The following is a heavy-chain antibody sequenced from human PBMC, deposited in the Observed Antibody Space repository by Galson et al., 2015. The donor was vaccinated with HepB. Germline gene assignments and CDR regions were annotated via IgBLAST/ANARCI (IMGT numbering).Heavy chain of an antibody. CDR1: GYTFTSYY. J-gene: IGHJ4*02. D-gene: IGHD4-17*01. Sequence: SVKVSCKASGYTFTSYYMHWVRQAPGQGLEWMGIINPSGGSTSYAQKFQGRVTMTRDTSTSTVYMELSSLRSDDTAVYYCARDGVGDHTRLDYWGQGTLVTVSS. CDR3: ARDGVGDHTRLDY. V-gene: IGHV1-46*01. CDR2: INPSGGST.